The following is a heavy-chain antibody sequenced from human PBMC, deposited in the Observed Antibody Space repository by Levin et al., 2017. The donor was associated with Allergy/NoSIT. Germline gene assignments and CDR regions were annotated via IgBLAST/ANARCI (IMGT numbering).Heavy chain of an antibody. CDR3: ARVSIAAAGPYFDY. D-gene: IGHD6-13*01. V-gene: IGHV6-1*01. CDR2: TYYRSKWYN. Sequence: NTSETLSLTCAISGDSVSSNSAAWNWIRQSPSRGLEWLGRTYYRSKWYNDYAVSVKSRISINPDTSKNQFSLQLNSVTPEDTAVYYCARVSIAAAGPYFDYWGQGTLVTVSS. CDR1: GDSVSSNSAA. J-gene: IGHJ4*02.